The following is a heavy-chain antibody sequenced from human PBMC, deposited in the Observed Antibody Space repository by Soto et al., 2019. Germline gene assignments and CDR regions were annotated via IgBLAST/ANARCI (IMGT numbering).Heavy chain of an antibody. J-gene: IGHJ6*02. D-gene: IGHD1-26*01. CDR2: ISYDGSNK. CDR3: ARTRSAWSDFHYYSLDV. Sequence: PGGSLRLSCAASVFTFSSYAMHWVRQAPGKGLEWVAVISYDGSNKYYADSVKGRFTISRDNSKNTLYLQMNSLRAEDTAVYYCARTRSAWSDFHYYSLDVWGQGTTVTVFS. CDR1: VFTFSSYA. V-gene: IGHV3-30-3*01.